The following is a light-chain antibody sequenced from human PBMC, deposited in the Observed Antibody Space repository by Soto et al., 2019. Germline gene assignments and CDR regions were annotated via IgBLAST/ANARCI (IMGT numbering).Light chain of an antibody. CDR2: DDN. J-gene: IGLJ1*01. CDR1: GFNIGGNS. CDR3: GSWDSSLSAYV. Sequence: QSVVRQPRTVSAATGQKVAISCSESGFNIGGNSVSWYQPLPGTAPKLLIYDDNKRPSGIPDRFSGSKSGTSATLGITGFQTGDEADYYCGSWDSSLSAYVFGTGTKV. V-gene: IGLV1-51*01.